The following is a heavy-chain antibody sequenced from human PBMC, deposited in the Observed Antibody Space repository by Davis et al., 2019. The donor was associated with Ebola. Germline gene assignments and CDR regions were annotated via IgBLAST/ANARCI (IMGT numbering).Heavy chain of an antibody. CDR1: GGSISSYY. CDR2: IYTSGST. V-gene: IGHV4-4*07. J-gene: IGHJ6*02. CDR3: ARDLAFFGDHYYGMDV. Sequence: PSETLSLTCTVSGGSISSYYWSWIRQPAGKGLEWIGRIYTSGSTNYNPSLKSRVTMSVDTSKNQFSLKLSSVTAADTAVYYCARDLAFFGDHYYGMDVWGQGTTVTVSS. D-gene: IGHD3-10*01.